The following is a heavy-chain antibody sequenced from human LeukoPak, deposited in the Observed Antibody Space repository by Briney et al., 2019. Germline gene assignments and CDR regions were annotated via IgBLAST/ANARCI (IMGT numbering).Heavy chain of an antibody. CDR3: ARGDDIVVVTGSDY. Sequence: GGSLRLSCAASGFTFSSYSMNWVRQAPGQGLEWVSYISSSSSTIYYADSVKGRFTISRDNAKNSLYLQMNSLRDEDTAVYYCARGDDIVVVTGSDYWGQGTLVTVSS. V-gene: IGHV3-48*02. CDR1: GFTFSSYS. D-gene: IGHD2-21*02. J-gene: IGHJ4*02. CDR2: ISSSSSTI.